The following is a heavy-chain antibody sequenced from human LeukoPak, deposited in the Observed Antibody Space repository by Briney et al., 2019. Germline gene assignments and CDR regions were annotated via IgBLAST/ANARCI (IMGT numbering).Heavy chain of an antibody. CDR1: GGSFSGYY. J-gene: IGHJ4*02. CDR3: ASPVVDY. CDR2: INYSGST. V-gene: IGHV4-34*01. Sequence: SETLSLTCAVYGGSFSGYYWSWIRQPPGKGLEWIGEINYSGSTNYNPSLKSRVTISVDTSKNQFSLKLSSVTAADTAVYYCASPVVDYWGQGTLVTVSS.